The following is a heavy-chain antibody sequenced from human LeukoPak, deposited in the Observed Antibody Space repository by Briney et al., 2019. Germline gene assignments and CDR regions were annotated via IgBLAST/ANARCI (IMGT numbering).Heavy chain of an antibody. J-gene: IGHJ4*02. CDR3: AREVNSGWLAY. D-gene: IGHD6-19*01. Sequence: GGSLRLSCAASGFTFSSYWMSWVRQAPGKGLEWVTNIKQDGSEKYYVDSVKGRFTISRDNTKNSLYLQMNSLRAEDTAVYYCAREVNSGWLAYWGQGTLVTVSS. CDR2: IKQDGSEK. V-gene: IGHV3-7*01. CDR1: GFTFSSYW.